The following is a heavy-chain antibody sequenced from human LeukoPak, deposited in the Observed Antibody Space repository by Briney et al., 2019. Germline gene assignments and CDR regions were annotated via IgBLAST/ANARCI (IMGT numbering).Heavy chain of an antibody. CDR1: GGSISSYY. CDR3: GRGGGGDYANDAFDI. CDR2: IYYSGST. J-gene: IGHJ3*02. D-gene: IGHD2-21*02. Sequence: SETLSLTCTVSGGSISSYYWSWIRQPPGKGLEWIGYIYYSGSTNYNPSLKSRVTISVDTSKNQFSLKLSSVTAADTAVYYCGRGGGGDYANDAFDIWGQGTMVTVSS. V-gene: IGHV4-59*01.